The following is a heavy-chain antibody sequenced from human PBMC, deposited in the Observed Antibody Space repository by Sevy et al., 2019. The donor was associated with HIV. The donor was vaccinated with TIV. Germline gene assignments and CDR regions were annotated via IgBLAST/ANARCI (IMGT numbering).Heavy chain of an antibody. CDR3: AKGGDFWSGYYSYYFDY. CDR1: GFTFSSYA. Sequence: GGSLRLSCAASGFTFSSYAMSWVRQAPGKGLEWVSAISGSGGSTYYADSVKGRFTISRDNSKNTQYLQMNSLRAEDTAVYCCAKGGDFWSGYYSYYFDYWGQGTLVTASS. J-gene: IGHJ4*02. CDR2: ISGSGGST. D-gene: IGHD3-3*01. V-gene: IGHV3-23*01.